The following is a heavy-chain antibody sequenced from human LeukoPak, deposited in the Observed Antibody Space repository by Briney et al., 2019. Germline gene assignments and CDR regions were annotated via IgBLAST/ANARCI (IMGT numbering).Heavy chain of an antibody. CDR3: AREDVDIVATDNWFDP. Sequence: GASVKVSCKASGGTFSNYAISWVRQAPGQGLEWMGGIIPIFGTANYAQKFQGRVTITADKSTSTAYMELSSLRSEDTAVYYCAREDVDIVATDNWFDPWGQGTLVTVSS. D-gene: IGHD5-12*01. CDR2: IIPIFGTA. V-gene: IGHV1-69*06. CDR1: GGTFSNYA. J-gene: IGHJ5*02.